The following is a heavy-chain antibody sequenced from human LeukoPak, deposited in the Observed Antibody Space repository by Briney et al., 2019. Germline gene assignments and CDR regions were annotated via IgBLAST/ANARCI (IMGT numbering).Heavy chain of an antibody. Sequence: PSETLSLTCTVSGGSISSYYWSWIRQPPGKGLEWIGYIYYSGSTNYNPSLESRVTISVDTSKNQFSLKLSSVTAADTAVYYCARHHPAAARYKDNWFDPWGQGTLVTVSS. CDR2: IYYSGST. D-gene: IGHD1-14*01. V-gene: IGHV4-59*08. CDR1: GGSISSYY. CDR3: ARHHPAAARYKDNWFDP. J-gene: IGHJ5*02.